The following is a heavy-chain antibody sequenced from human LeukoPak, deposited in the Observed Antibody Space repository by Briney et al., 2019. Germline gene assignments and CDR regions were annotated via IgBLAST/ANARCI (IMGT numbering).Heavy chain of an antibody. D-gene: IGHD3-22*01. CDR3: ARRDYYGSSGYFFDY. Sequence: GESLKISCKGSGYSFTSYWIGWVRQMPGKGLEWMGIIYPGDSDTTYSPSFQGQVTISADKSISTAYLQWSSLKAADTAMYYCARRDYYGSSGYFFDYWGQGTLVTVSS. V-gene: IGHV5-51*01. CDR1: GYSFTSYW. CDR2: IYPGDSDT. J-gene: IGHJ4*02.